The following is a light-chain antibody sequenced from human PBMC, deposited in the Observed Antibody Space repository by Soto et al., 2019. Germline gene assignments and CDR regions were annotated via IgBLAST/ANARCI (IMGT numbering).Light chain of an antibody. CDR1: TSDVGGFNS. J-gene: IGLJ1*01. CDR3: CSYAGSSQYV. Sequence: QSVLTQPRSVPGSPGQSVTISCTATTSDVGGFNSVSWYQQHPGKAPQLIIYDVSTRPSGVPARFSGSKSGRTASLTISGLQAEDEADYHCCSYAGSSQYVFGTGTKVTVL. CDR2: DVS. V-gene: IGLV2-11*01.